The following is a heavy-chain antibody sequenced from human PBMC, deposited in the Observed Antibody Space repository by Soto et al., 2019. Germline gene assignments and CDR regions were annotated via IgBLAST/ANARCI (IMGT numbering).Heavy chain of an antibody. D-gene: IGHD3-3*01. CDR2: IFSSGST. V-gene: IGHV4-59*01. Sequence: SETLSLTCTVSGGSISRYYWSWIRRAPGRGLEWIGNIFSSGSTNYNPSLKSRVAISVDTSKNQVSLKLNAVTTADTAVYYCAREYYDFWSVTYSYYGLDVWGQGTTVTVSS. CDR3: AREYYDFWSVTYSYYGLDV. CDR1: GGSISRYY. J-gene: IGHJ6*02.